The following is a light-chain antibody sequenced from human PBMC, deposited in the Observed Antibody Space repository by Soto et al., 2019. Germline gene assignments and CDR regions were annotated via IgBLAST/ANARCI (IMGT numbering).Light chain of an antibody. CDR3: QQYGSSPWT. V-gene: IGKV3-20*01. Sequence: EIGLTQSPGTLSLSPGERDTLSCRASQSVSSSYLAWYQQKPGQAPRPLIYGASSRAIGIPDRFSGSGSGTDFTLTISRLEPEDFAVYYCQQYGSSPWTFGQGTKVEIK. CDR2: GAS. CDR1: QSVSSSY. J-gene: IGKJ1*01.